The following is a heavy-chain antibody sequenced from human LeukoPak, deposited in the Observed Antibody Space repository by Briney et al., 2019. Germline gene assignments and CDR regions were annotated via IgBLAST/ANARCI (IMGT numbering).Heavy chain of an antibody. D-gene: IGHD2-15*01. CDR3: ARQEYCSGASCYTWFDP. CDR2: IYPADSDI. V-gene: IGHV5-51*01. CDR1: GYSINNYW. J-gene: IGHJ5*02. Sequence: GESLKISCKGSGYSINNYWIAWVRQMPGKGLEWMGIIYPADSDIRYSPSFQGQVTISADKSISTAYLQWNSLKASDTAMYYCARQEYCSGASCYTWFDPWGQGTQVTVSS.